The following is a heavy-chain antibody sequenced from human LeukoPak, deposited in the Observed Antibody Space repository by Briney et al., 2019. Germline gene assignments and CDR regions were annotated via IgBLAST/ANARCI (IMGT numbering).Heavy chain of an antibody. Sequence: SETLSLTCTVSGGSISSSSYYWGWIRQPPGKGLEWIGSIYYSGSTNYNPSLKSRVTISVDTSKNQFSLKLSSVTAADTAVYYCARSKREMATKKFGAFDIWGQGTMVTVSS. CDR2: IYYSGST. V-gene: IGHV4-39*07. CDR1: GGSISSSSYY. D-gene: IGHD5-24*01. CDR3: ARSKREMATKKFGAFDI. J-gene: IGHJ3*02.